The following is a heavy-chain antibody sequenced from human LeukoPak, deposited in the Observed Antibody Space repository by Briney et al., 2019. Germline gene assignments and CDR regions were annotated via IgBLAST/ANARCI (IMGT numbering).Heavy chain of an antibody. CDR2: IKQDGSEK. V-gene: IGHV3-7*01. J-gene: IGHJ3*02. CDR3: ARGTTMIVVVGRDAFDI. Sequence: GGSLRLSCAASGFTFSSYWMSWVRQAPGKGLEWVANIKQDGSEKYYVDSVKGRFTISRDNAKNSLYLQMNSLRAEDTAVNYCARGTTMIVVVGRDAFDIWGQGTMVTVSS. CDR1: GFTFSSYW. D-gene: IGHD3-22*01.